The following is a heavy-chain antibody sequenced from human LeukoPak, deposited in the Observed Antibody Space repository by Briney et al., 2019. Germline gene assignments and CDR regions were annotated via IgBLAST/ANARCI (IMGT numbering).Heavy chain of an antibody. J-gene: IGHJ4*02. V-gene: IGHV3-23*01. D-gene: IGHD1-26*01. CDR2: ISGSGGST. CDR1: GFTFSSYA. Sequence: PGGSLRLSCAASGFTFSSYAMSWVRQAPGKGLEWVSAISGSGGSTYYADSVKGRFTISRDNSKNTLYLQMNSLRAEDTAVYYCAKVVSGSHYPPTFDYWGQGTLVTVSS. CDR3: AKVVSGSHYPPTFDY.